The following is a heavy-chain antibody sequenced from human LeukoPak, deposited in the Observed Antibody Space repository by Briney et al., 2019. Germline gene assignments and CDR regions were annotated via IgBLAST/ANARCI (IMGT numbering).Heavy chain of an antibody. CDR2: ISGSGGST. Sequence: PGGSLRLSCAASGFTFSSYGMSWVRQAPGKGLEWVSAISGSGGSTYYADSVKGRFTISRDNSKNTLYLQMNSLRAEDTAVYYCAKTGIGSGSYYYYYYMDVWGKGTTVTISS. CDR1: GFTFSSYG. J-gene: IGHJ6*03. D-gene: IGHD3-10*01. CDR3: AKTGIGSGSYYYYYYMDV. V-gene: IGHV3-23*01.